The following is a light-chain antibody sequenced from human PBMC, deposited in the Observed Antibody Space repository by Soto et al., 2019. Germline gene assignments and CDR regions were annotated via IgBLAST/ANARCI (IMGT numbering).Light chain of an antibody. CDR1: EGLEYNDGNTY. J-gene: IGKJ2*01. CDR2: KVS. Sequence: DVVMTQSPLSLPVTLGQPASISCKSTEGLEYNDGNTYLNWFQQRPGQSPRRLIYKVSTRDSGVPDRFSGSGSGTDFTLRISRVEAEDVGFYFCMQGRHWPYTFGQGTNLEIK. CDR3: MQGRHWPYT. V-gene: IGKV2-30*01.